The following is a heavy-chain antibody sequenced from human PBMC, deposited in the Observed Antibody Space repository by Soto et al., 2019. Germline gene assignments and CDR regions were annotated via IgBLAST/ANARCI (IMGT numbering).Heavy chain of an antibody. CDR2: IWYDGSNK. CDR3: AGEVRGDYYGMDV. V-gene: IGHV3-33*01. CDR1: GFTFSSYG. Sequence: QVQLVESGGGVVQPGRSLRLSCAASGFTFSSYGMHWVRQAPGKGLEWVAVIWYDGSNKYYADSVKGRFTISRDNSKNRLYLEMNGLSAGDRGVYYCAGEVRGDYYGMDVWGQGTTVTVCS. J-gene: IGHJ6*02. D-gene: IGHD3-10*01.